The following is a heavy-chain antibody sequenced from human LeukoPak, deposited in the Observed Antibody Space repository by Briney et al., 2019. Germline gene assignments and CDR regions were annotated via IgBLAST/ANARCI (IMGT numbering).Heavy chain of an antibody. Sequence: GESLKISCKGSGDTFTIDWIAWVRQKPEKGLEWMGIIYPDDSETRYSPSFQGQVTISADKSISTAYLQWSSLKASDTAMYYCARRSFCGGDCLGFDSWGQGTLVTVSS. CDR2: IYPDDSET. V-gene: IGHV5-51*01. CDR1: GDTFTIDW. J-gene: IGHJ4*02. CDR3: ARRSFCGGDCLGFDS. D-gene: IGHD2-21*01.